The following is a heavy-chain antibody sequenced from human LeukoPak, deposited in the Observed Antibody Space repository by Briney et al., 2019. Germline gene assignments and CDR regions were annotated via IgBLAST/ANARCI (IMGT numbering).Heavy chain of an antibody. CDR2: IRYDGSNK. CDR3: AIVGPIGHYSSSVRDFDY. J-gene: IGHJ4*02. V-gene: IGHV3-30*02. D-gene: IGHD6-13*01. CDR1: GFTFSSYG. Sequence: PGGSLRLSCAASGFTFSSYGMHWVRQAPGKGLEWVAFIRYDGSNKYYADSVKGRFTISRDNAKNSLYLQMNSLRAEDTALYYCAIVGPIGHYSSSVRDFDYWGQGTLVTVSS.